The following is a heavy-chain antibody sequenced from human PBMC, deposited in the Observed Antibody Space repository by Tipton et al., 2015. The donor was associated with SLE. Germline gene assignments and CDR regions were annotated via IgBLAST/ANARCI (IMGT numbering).Heavy chain of an antibody. D-gene: IGHD5-18*01. CDR3: ARGSFNTAMATRYFDY. CDR2: IYHSGST. V-gene: IGHV4-38-2*01. Sequence: TLSLTCAVSGYSISSGYYWGWIRQPPGKGLEWIGSIYHSGSTYYNPSLKSRVTISVDTSKNQFSLKLSSVTAADTAVYYCARGSFNTAMATRYFDYWGQGTLVTVSS. CDR1: GYSISSGYY. J-gene: IGHJ4*02.